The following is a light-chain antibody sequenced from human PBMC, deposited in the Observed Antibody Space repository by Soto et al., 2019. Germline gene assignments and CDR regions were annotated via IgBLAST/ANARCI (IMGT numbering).Light chain of an antibody. CDR2: EVT. Sequence: QSVLTQPPSSYGSPGQSVTISCTGTSSDIGGYNYVSWYQQHPGKAPKLMIYEVTKRPSGVPDRFSGSKSGNTASLTVSGLQADDEADYYCSSYSGSNNFGVFGTGTKVTVL. CDR3: SSYSGSNNFGV. V-gene: IGLV2-8*01. CDR1: SSDIGGYNY. J-gene: IGLJ1*01.